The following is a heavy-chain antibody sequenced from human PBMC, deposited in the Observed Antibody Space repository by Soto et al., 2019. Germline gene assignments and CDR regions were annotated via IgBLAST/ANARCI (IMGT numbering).Heavy chain of an antibody. D-gene: IGHD4-17*01. V-gene: IGHV1-69*13. CDR1: GGTFSTYG. CDR3: ARDLDPYYGGNSLSLDY. J-gene: IGHJ4*02. CDR2: IIPKFGTT. Sequence: SVKVSCKASGGTFSTYGMNWVRLAPGQGLEWMGGIIPKFGTTNYAQKFQGRVTITADESTNTAYMELNYLRSEDTAVYFCARDLDPYYGGNSLSLDYWGQGTLVTVSS.